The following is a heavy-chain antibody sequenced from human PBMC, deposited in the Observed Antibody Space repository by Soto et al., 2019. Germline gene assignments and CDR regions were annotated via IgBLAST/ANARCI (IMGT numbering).Heavy chain of an antibody. V-gene: IGHV6-1*01. J-gene: IGHJ5*02. Sequence: PSQTLSLTCAISGDSVSRNSAAWNWIRQSPSGGLEWLGRTYYRSRFFSDYAESVKSRIIIKPDTSKNQFSLQLKSVTPEDTAVYYCVRDRYSSSGWFDPWGQGTPVTVS. CDR2: TYYRSRFFS. D-gene: IGHD3-10*01. CDR1: GDSVSRNSAA. CDR3: VRDRYSSSGWFDP.